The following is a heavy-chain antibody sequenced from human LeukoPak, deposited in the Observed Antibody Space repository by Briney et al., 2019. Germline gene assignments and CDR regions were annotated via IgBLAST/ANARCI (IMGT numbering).Heavy chain of an antibody. CDR3: AKGVSGTSRYYFDY. CDR2: ISYDGSNK. CDR1: GFTFNSYA. Sequence: GRSLRLSCAASGFTFNSYAMYWVRQAPGKGLEWVAVISYDGSNKYYADSVKGRFTISRDNSKNTLYLQMNSLRAEDMAVYFCAKGVSGTSRYYFDYWGQGTLVTVSS. J-gene: IGHJ4*02. D-gene: IGHD3-10*01. V-gene: IGHV3-30-3*01.